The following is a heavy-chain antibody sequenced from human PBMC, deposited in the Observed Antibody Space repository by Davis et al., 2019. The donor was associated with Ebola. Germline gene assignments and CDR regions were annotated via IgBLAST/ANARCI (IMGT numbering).Heavy chain of an antibody. CDR2: IRYDGSNK. V-gene: IGHV3-30*02. CDR1: GFTFSSYG. Sequence: GGSLRLSCAASGFTFSSYGMHWVRQAPGKGLEWVAFIRYDGSNKYYADSVKGRFTISRDDSKNSLYLQMNSLKTEDTALYFCAKARGDLIFAVAPFDNWGQGTLVTVSS. D-gene: IGHD3-3*01. J-gene: IGHJ4*02. CDR3: AKARGDLIFAVAPFDN.